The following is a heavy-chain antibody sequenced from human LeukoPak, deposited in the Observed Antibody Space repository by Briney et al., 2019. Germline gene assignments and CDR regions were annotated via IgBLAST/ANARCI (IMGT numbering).Heavy chain of an antibody. V-gene: IGHV1-8*01. D-gene: IGHD6-25*01. CDR3: AREQPRLYYYYGMDV. Sequence: ASVKVSCKASGYTFTSYDINWVRQATGQGLEWVGWMNPNSGNTGYAQKFQGRVTMTRNTSISTAYMELSSLRSEDTAVYYCAREQPRLYYYYGMDVWGQGTTVTVSS. CDR1: GYTFTSYD. CDR2: MNPNSGNT. J-gene: IGHJ6*02.